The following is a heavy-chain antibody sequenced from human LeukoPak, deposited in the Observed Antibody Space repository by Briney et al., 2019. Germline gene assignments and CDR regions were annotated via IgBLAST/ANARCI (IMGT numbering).Heavy chain of an antibody. CDR1: GFTFSSYA. CDR2: ISYDGSNK. Sequence: GGSLRLSCAASGFTFSSYAMHWVRQAPGKGLEWVAVISYDGSNKYYADSVKGRFTISRDNSKNTLYLQMNSLRAEDTAVYYCARDRDGNVDYWGQGTLVTVSS. CDR3: ARDRDGNVDY. D-gene: IGHD4-23*01. V-gene: IGHV3-30-3*01. J-gene: IGHJ4*02.